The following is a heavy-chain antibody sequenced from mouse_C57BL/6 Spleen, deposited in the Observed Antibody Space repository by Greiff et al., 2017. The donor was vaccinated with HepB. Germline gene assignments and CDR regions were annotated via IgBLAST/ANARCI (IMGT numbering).Heavy chain of an antibody. J-gene: IGHJ4*01. D-gene: IGHD3-3*01. V-gene: IGHV5-12*01. CDR3: ARQGGPPMDY. Sequence: EVKLVESGGGLVQPGGSLKLSCAASGFTFSDYYMYWVRQTPEKRLEWVAYISNGGGSTYYPDTVKGRFTISRDNAKNTLYLQMSRLKSEDTAMYYCARQGGPPMDYWGQGTSVTVSS. CDR1: GFTFSDYY. CDR2: ISNGGGST.